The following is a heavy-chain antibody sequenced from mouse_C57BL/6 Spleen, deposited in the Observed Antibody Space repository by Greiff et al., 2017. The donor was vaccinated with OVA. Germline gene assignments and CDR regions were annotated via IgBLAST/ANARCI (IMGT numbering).Heavy chain of an antibody. V-gene: IGHV3-1*01. CDR1: GYSITSGYD. J-gene: IGHJ4*01. CDR3: ARVTFYYAMDY. Sequence: EVQLQQSGPGMVKPSQSLSLTCTVTGYSITSGYDWHWIRHFPGNKLEWMGYISYSGSTNYNPSLKSRISITHDTSKNHFFLKLNSVTTEDTATYYCARVTFYYAMDYWSQGTSVTVSS. CDR2: ISYSGST.